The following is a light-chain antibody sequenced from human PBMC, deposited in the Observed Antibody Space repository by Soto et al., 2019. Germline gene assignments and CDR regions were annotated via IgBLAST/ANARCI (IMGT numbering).Light chain of an antibody. Sequence: VLTQSPSTLSVSPGESATLACRASQRFXSNLAWFQTKPGEAPRILMXRKSTRATGVPARFIGSGSGKEFNITISSLQSEDFAVYYCQQYNNWPSATFGGGTKVDIK. CDR1: QRFXSN. V-gene: IGKV3-15*01. J-gene: IGKJ4*02. CDR3: QQYNNWPSAT. CDR2: RKS.